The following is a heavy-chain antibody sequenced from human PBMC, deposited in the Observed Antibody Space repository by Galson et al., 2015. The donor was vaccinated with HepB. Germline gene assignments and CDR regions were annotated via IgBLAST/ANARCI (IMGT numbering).Heavy chain of an antibody. Sequence: SLRLSCAASGFSFSMYWMHWVRQDPGKGLLWVARVNFDGSSTNYADSVRGRFTISRDNAKNTLYLQMNSLRADDTAVYYCARVMTTGNFFDSWGQGALVTVSS. J-gene: IGHJ4*02. CDR1: GFSFSMYW. CDR2: VNFDGSST. D-gene: IGHD4-11*01. V-gene: IGHV3-74*01. CDR3: ARVMTTGNFFDS.